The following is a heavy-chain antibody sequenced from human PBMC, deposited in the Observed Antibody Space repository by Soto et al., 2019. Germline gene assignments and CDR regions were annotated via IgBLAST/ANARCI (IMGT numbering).Heavy chain of an antibody. Sequence: QVQLVQSGAEVKKPGSSVKVSCKASGGTFSSYAISWVRQAPGQGLEWMGGIIPIFGTANYAQKFQGRVMITADESTSTAYMELSSLRSEDTAVYYCARNPRGQRWLQFAFDYWGQGTLVTVSS. D-gene: IGHD5-12*01. J-gene: IGHJ4*02. V-gene: IGHV1-69*01. CDR2: IIPIFGTA. CDR3: ARNPRGQRWLQFAFDY. CDR1: GGTFSSYA.